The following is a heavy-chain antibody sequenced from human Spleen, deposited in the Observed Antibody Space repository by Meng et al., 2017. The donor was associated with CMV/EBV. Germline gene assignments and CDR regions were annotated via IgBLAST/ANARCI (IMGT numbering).Heavy chain of an antibody. Sequence: ASVKVSCKASGYTFTSYDINWVRQATGQGLEWMGWINPNSGDSTHAQKFQGRVTMTRDTSISTVYMELTRLRSDDTAVYFCARDQTAGVGGFDIWGQGTMVTVSS. D-gene: IGHD1-26*01. J-gene: IGHJ3*02. CDR2: INPNSGDS. CDR3: ARDQTAGVGGFDI. V-gene: IGHV1-2*02. CDR1: GYTFTSYD.